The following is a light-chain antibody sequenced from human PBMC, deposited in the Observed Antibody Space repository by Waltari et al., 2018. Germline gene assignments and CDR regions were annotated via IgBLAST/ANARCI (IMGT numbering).Light chain of an antibody. CDR1: QSVRNN. CDR3: QQYKSYKT. Sequence: EVLMTQSPATVSVSPGEGATLSCRASQSVRNNVAWFQQKPGQAPRLLIYGASTRATGIPARFSGSGAGTEFTLTISSLQPDDFATYYCQQYKSYKTFGQGTRVEIK. J-gene: IGKJ1*01. CDR2: GAS. V-gene: IGKV3-15*01.